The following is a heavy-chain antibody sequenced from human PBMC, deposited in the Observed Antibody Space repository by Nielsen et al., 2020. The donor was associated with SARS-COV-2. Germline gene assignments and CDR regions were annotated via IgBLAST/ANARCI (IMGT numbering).Heavy chain of an antibody. CDR1: GFTFSNYW. Sequence: GESLKISCAASGFTFSNYWMHWVRQAPGKGLVWVARVSMDGRGTNYADSVKGRFTISRDNAENTLHLDMSSLRVGDSAVYYCTRDGHHWDLDNWGQGAPVTVSS. D-gene: IGHD7-27*01. CDR3: TRDGHHWDLDN. V-gene: IGHV3-74*01. CDR2: VSMDGRGT. J-gene: IGHJ4*02.